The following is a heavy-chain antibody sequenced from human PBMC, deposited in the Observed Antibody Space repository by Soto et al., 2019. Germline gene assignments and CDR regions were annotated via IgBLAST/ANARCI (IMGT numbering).Heavy chain of an antibody. J-gene: IGHJ4*02. CDR2: ISSSSSYI. D-gene: IGHD3-22*01. Sequence: EVQLVESGGGLVKPGGSLRLSCAASGFTFSSYSMNWVRQAPGKGLEWVSSISSSSSYIYYADSVKGRFTISRDNAKNSLYPQMNSLRAEDTAVYYCATGEYYYDSSGYYYCWGQGTLVTVSS. CDR3: ATGEYYYDSSGYYYC. V-gene: IGHV3-21*01. CDR1: GFTFSSYS.